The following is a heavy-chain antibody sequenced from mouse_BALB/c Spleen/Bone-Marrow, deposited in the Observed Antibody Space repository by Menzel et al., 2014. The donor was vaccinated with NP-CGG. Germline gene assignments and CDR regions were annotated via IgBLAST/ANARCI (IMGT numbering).Heavy chain of an antibody. CDR3: ARSSYGYDRQAYFFDY. CDR1: GFTFSSFG. CDR2: ISSGSSTI. J-gene: IGHJ2*01. V-gene: IGHV5-17*02. Sequence: EVHLVESGGGLVQPGGSRKLSCAASGFTFSSFGMHWVRQAPEKGLEWVAYISSGSSTIYYADTVKGRFTISRDNPENTLFLQMTSLRSEDTAMYYCARSSYGYDRQAYFFDYWGQGTTLTVSS. D-gene: IGHD2-2*01.